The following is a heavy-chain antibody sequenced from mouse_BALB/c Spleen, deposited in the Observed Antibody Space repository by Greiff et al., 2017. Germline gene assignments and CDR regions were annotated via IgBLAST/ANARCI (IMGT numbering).Heavy chain of an antibody. V-gene: IGHV5-12-2*01. CDR2: ISNGGGST. CDR3: ARGLDSSGYPDY. J-gene: IGHJ2*01. CDR1: GFTFSSYT. D-gene: IGHD3-2*01. Sequence: EVKLVESGGGLVQPGGSLKLSCAASGFTFSSYTMSWVRQTPEKRLEWVAYISNGGGSTYYPDTVKGRFTISRDNAKNTLYLQMSSLKSEDTAMYYCARGLDSSGYPDYWGQGTTLTVAS.